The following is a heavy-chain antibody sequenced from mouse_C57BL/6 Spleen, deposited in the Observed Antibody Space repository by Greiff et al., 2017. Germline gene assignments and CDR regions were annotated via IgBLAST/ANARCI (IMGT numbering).Heavy chain of an antibody. D-gene: IGHD1-1*01. J-gene: IGHJ2*01. CDR1: GYAFSSSW. V-gene: IGHV1-82*01. CDR3: AREGIYYYDYFDY. Sequence: QVQLQQSGPELVKPGASVKISCKASGYAFSSSWMNWVKQRPGKGLEWIGRIYPGDGDTNYNGKFKGKATLTADKSSSTAYMQLSSLTSEDSAVYFCAREGIYYYDYFDYWGQGTTLTVSS. CDR2: IYPGDGDT.